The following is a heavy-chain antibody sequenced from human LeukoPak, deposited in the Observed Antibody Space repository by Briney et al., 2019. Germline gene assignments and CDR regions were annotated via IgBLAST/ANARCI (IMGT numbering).Heavy chain of an antibody. CDR2: ISGSGGST. CDR1: GFTFSSYD. J-gene: IGHJ4*02. D-gene: IGHD2-2*01. V-gene: IGHV3-23*01. Sequence: PGGSLRLSCAASGFTFSSYDMSWVRQAPGKGLEWVSAISGSGGSTYYADSVKGRFTISRDNSKNTLYLQMNSLRAEDTAVYYCAKRYCSSTSCYYDYWGQGTLVTVSS. CDR3: AKRYCSSTSCYYDY.